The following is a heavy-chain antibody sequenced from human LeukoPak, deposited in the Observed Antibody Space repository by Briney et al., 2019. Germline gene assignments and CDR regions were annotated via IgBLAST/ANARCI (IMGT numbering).Heavy chain of an antibody. CDR2: IYYSGST. J-gene: IGHJ4*02. V-gene: IGHV4-30-4*08. Sequence: PSQTLSLTCTVSGGSISSGDYYWSWIRQPPGKGLDWIGYIYYSGSTYYNPSLKSRVTISVDTSKNQFSLKLSSVTAADTAVYYCASTIDVEMVYFDYWGQGTLVTVSS. CDR1: GGSISSGDYY. D-gene: IGHD5-24*01. CDR3: ASTIDVEMVYFDY.